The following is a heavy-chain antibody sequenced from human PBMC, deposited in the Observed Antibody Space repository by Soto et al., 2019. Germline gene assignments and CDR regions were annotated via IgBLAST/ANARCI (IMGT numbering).Heavy chain of an antibody. J-gene: IGHJ4*02. V-gene: IGHV3-30*18. CDR1: GFTFSSYG. Sequence: GGSLRLSCAASGFTFSSYGMHWVRQAPGKGLEWVAVISYDGSNKYYADSVKGRFTISRDNSKNTLYLQMNSLRAEDTAVYYCAKDNHVDYYDSSGYSHYFDYWGQGTLVTVSS. CDR3: AKDNHVDYYDSSGYSHYFDY. D-gene: IGHD3-22*01. CDR2: ISYDGSNK.